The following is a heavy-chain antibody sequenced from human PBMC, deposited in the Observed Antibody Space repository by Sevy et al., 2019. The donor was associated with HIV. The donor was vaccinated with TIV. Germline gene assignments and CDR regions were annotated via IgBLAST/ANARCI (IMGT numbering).Heavy chain of an antibody. J-gene: IGHJ1*01. CDR2: TSYDGSHK. Sequence: GGSLRLSCAASGFIFSNFAMHWVRQAPGKGLEWVAVTSYDGSHKYYAYSVKGRFTVSRDNSRNMLSLEMNSLRRDDTAVYYCARGENNDEFFQYWGQGTLVTVSS. V-gene: IGHV3-30*04. D-gene: IGHD1-26*01. CDR1: GFIFSNFA. CDR3: ARGENNDEFFQY.